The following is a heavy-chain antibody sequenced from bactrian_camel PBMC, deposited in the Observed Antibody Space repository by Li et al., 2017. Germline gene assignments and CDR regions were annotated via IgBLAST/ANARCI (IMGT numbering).Heavy chain of an antibody. J-gene: IGHJ4*01. D-gene: IGHD1*01. Sequence: HVQLVESGGGSVQAGGSLRLSCVVSGHSRGSNCVGWYRLPPGSAPREREGIAAIRRSGGETWYAGSVKGRFTISRDGAGKILYLQMNSLRPEDTAMYYCATQPAAFNGGECYRFQDLAFNYWGQGTQVTVS. V-gene: IGHV3S55*01. CDR1: GHSRGSNC. CDR2: IRRSGGET. CDR3: ATQPAAFNGGECYRFQDLAFNY.